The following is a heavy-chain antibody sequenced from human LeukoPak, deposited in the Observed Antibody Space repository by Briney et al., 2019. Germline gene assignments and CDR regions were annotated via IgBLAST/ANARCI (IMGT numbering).Heavy chain of an antibody. Sequence: GPTLVNPIQTLTLTCTFSGFSLSPSAVGVGWIRQPPRKALEWLALIYWDDDKRYTPSLKIRLTITKDTSKNQVVLTLTNMDPVDTATYYCARGPVASAGSYFDYWGQGTLVTVSS. CDR1: GFSLSPSAVG. CDR2: IYWDDDK. D-gene: IGHD6-13*01. J-gene: IGHJ4*02. V-gene: IGHV2-5*02. CDR3: ARGPVASAGSYFDY.